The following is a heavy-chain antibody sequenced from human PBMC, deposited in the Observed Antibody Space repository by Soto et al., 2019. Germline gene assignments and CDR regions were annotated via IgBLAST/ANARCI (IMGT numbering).Heavy chain of an antibody. Sequence: SETLSLTCTVSGGSISSYYWSWIRQPPGKGLEWIGYIYYSGSTNYNPSLKSRVTISVDTSKNQFSLKLSSVTAADTAVYYCARMFGDNPTFDYWGQGTLVTVSS. CDR1: GGSISSYY. CDR3: ARMFGDNPTFDY. V-gene: IGHV4-59*08. D-gene: IGHD3-10*02. CDR2: IYYSGST. J-gene: IGHJ4*02.